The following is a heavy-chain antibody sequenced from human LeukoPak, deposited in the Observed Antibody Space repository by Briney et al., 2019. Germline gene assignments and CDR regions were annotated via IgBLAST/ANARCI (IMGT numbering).Heavy chain of an antibody. V-gene: IGHV3-48*04. CDR1: GFTFSSYS. Sequence: GGSLRLSCAASGFTFSSYSMNWVRQAPGKGLEWVSYISSSGSTIYYADSVKGRFTISRDNAKNSLYLQMSSLRAEDTAVYYCAREAAAIEYWGQGTLVTVSS. D-gene: IGHD2-2*01. CDR3: AREAAAIEY. J-gene: IGHJ4*02. CDR2: ISSSGSTI.